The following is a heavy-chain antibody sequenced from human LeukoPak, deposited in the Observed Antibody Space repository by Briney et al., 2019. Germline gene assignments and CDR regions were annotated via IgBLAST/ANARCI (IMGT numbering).Heavy chain of an antibody. D-gene: IGHD5-18*01. J-gene: IGHJ5*02. V-gene: IGHV3-33*01. CDR2: IWYDGSNK. CDR1: GFTFSSYG. CDR3: ARGGYSYGNSWFDP. Sequence: PGRSLRLSCAASGFTFSSYGMHWVRQAPGKGLEWVAVIWYDGSNKYYADSVKGRFTISRDNSKNTLYLQMNSLRAEDTAVYYCARGGYSYGNSWFDPWGQGTLVTVSS.